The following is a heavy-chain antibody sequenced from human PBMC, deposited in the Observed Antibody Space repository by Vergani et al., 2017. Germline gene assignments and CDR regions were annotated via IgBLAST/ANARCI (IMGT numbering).Heavy chain of an antibody. V-gene: IGHV4-30-4*01. D-gene: IGHD2-2*01. CDR3: ARAAVGPAAIVYFDY. CDR1: GGPISSGDYY. Sequence: QVHLQESGPGLVKPSQTLYLPCTVSGGPISSGDYYWSWIRQPPGKGLEWIGYIYYSGSTYYNPSLKSRVTISVATSTIQFSLKLSSVTAADTAVYYCARAAVGPAAIVYFDYWGQGTLVTVSS. J-gene: IGHJ4*02. CDR2: IYYSGST.